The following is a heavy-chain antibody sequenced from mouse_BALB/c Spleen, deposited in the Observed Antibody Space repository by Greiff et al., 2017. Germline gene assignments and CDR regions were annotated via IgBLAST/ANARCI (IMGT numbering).Heavy chain of an antibody. J-gene: IGHJ3*01. Sequence: QVQLKESGPGLVAPSQSLSITCTVSGFSLTGYGVNWVRQPPGKGLEWLGMIWGDGSTDYNSALKSRLSISKDNSKSQVFLKMNSLQTDDTARYYCAREGITTWFADWGQGTLVTVSA. CDR1: GFSLTGYG. CDR3: AREGITTWFAD. V-gene: IGHV2-6-7*01. D-gene: IGHD2-4*01. CDR2: IWGDGST.